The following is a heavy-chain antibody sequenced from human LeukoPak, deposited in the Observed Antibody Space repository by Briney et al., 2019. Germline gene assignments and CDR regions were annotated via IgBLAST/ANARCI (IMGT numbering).Heavy chain of an antibody. CDR2: MNPNSGNT. V-gene: IGHV1-8*01. D-gene: IGHD7-27*01. Sequence: ASVKVSCKASGYTFTTYDINWVRQATGQGLEWMGWMNPNSGNTGYTQKFQGRVTMTRNTSISTAYMELSSLRSEDTAVYYCARVPGDDYYFDYWGQGTLVTVSS. CDR3: ARVPGDDYYFDY. J-gene: IGHJ4*02. CDR1: GYTFTTYD.